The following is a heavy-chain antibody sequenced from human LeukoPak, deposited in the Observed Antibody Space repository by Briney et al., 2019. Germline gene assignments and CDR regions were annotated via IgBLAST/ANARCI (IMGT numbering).Heavy chain of an antibody. D-gene: IGHD3-22*01. Sequence: GEPLKISCKGSGYSFPCYWIGWVRQMPGKGLEWMGIIYPGDSDTRYSPSFQGQVTISADKSISTAYLHWSSLKASDTAMYYCARRLYYYDSSGYYFDYWGQGTLVTVSS. V-gene: IGHV5-51*01. CDR1: GYSFPCYW. CDR2: IYPGDSDT. J-gene: IGHJ4*02. CDR3: ARRLYYYDSSGYYFDY.